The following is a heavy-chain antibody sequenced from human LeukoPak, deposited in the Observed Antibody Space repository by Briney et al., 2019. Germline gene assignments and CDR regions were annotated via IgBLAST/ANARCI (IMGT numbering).Heavy chain of an antibody. CDR2: VSPGGYI. Sequence: SETLSLTCTVSGVSFNAYYWSWIRQSPGKGLEWIGEVSPGGYIKYNPSLKSRVTISVDTSESQLSLRLSSVPAADTAMYYCARIRCGHTGDICYNHWAQGTLVTVSS. J-gene: IGHJ5*02. CDR3: ARIRCGHTGDICYNH. CDR1: GVSFNAYY. V-gene: IGHV4-34*01. D-gene: IGHD2-8*02.